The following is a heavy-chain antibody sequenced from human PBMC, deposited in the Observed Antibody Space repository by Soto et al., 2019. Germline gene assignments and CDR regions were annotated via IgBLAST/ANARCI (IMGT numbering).Heavy chain of an antibody. CDR3: AKSGGVYAMDV. J-gene: IGHJ6*04. CDR2: ISYHGLTT. D-gene: IGHD2-8*01. Sequence: HPGGSLRLSCAASGFPFSTYALHWIRQAPGKGLEWVAVISYHGLTTYYADPVQGRFTISRDNSENTLYLQMNSLRAEDTAVYYCAKSGGVYAMDVWGKGTTVTVSS. V-gene: IGHV3-30-3*02. CDR1: GFPFSTYA.